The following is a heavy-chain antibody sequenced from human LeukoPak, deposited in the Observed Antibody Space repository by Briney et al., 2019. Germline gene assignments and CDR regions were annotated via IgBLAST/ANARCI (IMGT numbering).Heavy chain of an antibody. CDR2: ISSSTSTI. CDR1: EATFSSYS. Sequence: PGGSLRLSCAASEATFSSYSMNWVRLAPGKGLEWVSYISSSTSTIYYADSVKGRFTISRDNAKNSLYLQMNSLRAEDTAVYYCASSSGDYWGQGTLVTVSS. V-gene: IGHV3-48*01. CDR3: ASSSGDY. J-gene: IGHJ4*02.